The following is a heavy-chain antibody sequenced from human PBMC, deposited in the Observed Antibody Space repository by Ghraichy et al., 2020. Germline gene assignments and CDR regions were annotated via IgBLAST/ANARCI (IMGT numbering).Heavy chain of an antibody. CDR3: ARSASGGNPTFDY. V-gene: IGHV3-48*02. D-gene: IGHD4-23*01. Sequence: GDLRLSCSASGFTFSLHSMNWVRQSPGKGLEWLSYISGSSSAIYYADSVKGRFAISRDNAKNALYLQMDSLRDDDTAVYYCARSASGGNPTFDYWGQGTLVTVSS. CDR1: GFTFSLHS. CDR2: ISGSSSAI. J-gene: IGHJ4*02.